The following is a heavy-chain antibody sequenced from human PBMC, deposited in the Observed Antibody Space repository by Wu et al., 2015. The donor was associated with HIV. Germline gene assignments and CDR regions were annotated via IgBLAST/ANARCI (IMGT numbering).Heavy chain of an antibody. J-gene: IGHJ6*02. D-gene: IGHD4-17*01. CDR2: IIPMFGTA. CDR3: ARGGRMTTVTTAPTYGMDV. V-gene: IGHV1-69*13. Sequence: QVQLVQSGAEVKKPGSSVKVSCKASGGTFSSYAISWVRQAPGQGLEWMGRIIPMFGTANYAQKFQGRVTITADESTSTAYMELSSLRSEDTAVYYCARGGRMTTVTTAPTYGMDVWGQGTTVTVSS. CDR1: GGTFSSYA.